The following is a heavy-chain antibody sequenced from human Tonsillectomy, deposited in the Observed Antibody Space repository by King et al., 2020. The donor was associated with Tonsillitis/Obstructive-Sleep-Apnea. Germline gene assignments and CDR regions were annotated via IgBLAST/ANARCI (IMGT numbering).Heavy chain of an antibody. D-gene: IGHD3-22*01. V-gene: IGHV1-18*01. CDR1: GYRFTSYG. J-gene: IGHJ6*03. CDR3: ARDPLYYQDTSGYRSYYMDV. Sequence: VQLVQSGAEVTKPGASVKVSCKASGYRFTSYGITWVRQAPGQGLEWIGWISAHNGHINYAQKLQGRVTMTTDTSTSTAYMELRSLRSDDTAVYFCARDPLYYQDTSGYRSYYMDVWGKGTTVTVSS. CDR2: ISAHNGHI.